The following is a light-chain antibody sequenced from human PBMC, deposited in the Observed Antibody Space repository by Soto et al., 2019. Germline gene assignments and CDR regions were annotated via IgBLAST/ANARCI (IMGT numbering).Light chain of an antibody. CDR3: QQYNDFPYT. Sequence: DIQMTQSPSTLSASVGDRVSITCRASENINMWLAWYQLKPGKAPKLLMYRAADLESGVPSRFRGSGSGTEFTLTITRLQPDDFATYHCQQYNDFPYTFGQGTKLDVK. CDR2: RAA. CDR1: ENINMW. J-gene: IGKJ2*01. V-gene: IGKV1-5*03.